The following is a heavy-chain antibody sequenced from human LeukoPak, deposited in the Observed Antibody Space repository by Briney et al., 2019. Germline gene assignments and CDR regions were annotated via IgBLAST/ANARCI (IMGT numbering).Heavy chain of an antibody. CDR3: ARGAGIAGGSYFDY. V-gene: IGHV3-21*01. CDR1: GFTFSSYS. CDR2: ISASSNYI. D-gene: IGHD6-13*01. Sequence: GGSLRLYCAASGFTFSSYSMSWVRQAAGKGLEWVSSISASSNYIYYADSLKCRFTISRDNAKNSLYLQMNSLRAEDTAVYFCARGAGIAGGSYFDYWGQGTLVTVSS. J-gene: IGHJ4*02.